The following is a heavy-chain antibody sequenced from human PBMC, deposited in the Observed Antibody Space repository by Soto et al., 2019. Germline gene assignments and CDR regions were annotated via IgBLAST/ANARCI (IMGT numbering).Heavy chain of an antibody. CDR2: ISYDGTEE. CDR3: AKGRFDVVTISPFDH. Sequence: PGGSLRLSCAASGFTFSSFGMRWVRQAPGKGLEWVAVISYDGTEEKYADSVKGRATVSRGNSKNTVYLQMNRLRGDDSAIYYCAKGRFDVVTISPFDHWGQGTLVTVSS. CDR1: GFTFSSFG. J-gene: IGHJ4*01. D-gene: IGHD3-3*02. V-gene: IGHV3-30*18.